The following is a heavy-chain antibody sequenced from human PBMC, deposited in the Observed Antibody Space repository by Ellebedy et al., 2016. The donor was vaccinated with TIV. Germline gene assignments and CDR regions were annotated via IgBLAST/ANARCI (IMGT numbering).Heavy chain of an antibody. J-gene: IGHJ5*02. CDR3: TARIQLDRGNNWFDP. CDR1: GFTFSNAW. D-gene: IGHD1-1*01. Sequence: GGSLRLSXAASGFTFSNAWMTWVRQAPGKGLEWVSSISYTGSKTYYAESVQGRFTISRDNSKSTVSLQMDSLRADDAAVYYCTARIQLDRGNNWFDPWGQGALVTVSS. V-gene: IGHV3-23*01. CDR2: ISYTGSKT.